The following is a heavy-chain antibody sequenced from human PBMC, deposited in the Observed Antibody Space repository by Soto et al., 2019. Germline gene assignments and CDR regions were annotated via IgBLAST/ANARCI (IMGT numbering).Heavy chain of an antibody. CDR1: GGTVASSHW. V-gene: IGHV4-4*02. CDR2: VYHTGDT. D-gene: IGHD3-16*01. Sequence: SETLSLTCGVSGGTVASSHWWSWVRQSPGRGLEWIGNVYHTGDTNFNPSLQSRVTFSVDKSNNQFSLRLTSVTAADTAVYFCARELVNAGGNNYFDPWGPGTLVTVSS. J-gene: IGHJ5*02. CDR3: ARELVNAGGNNYFDP.